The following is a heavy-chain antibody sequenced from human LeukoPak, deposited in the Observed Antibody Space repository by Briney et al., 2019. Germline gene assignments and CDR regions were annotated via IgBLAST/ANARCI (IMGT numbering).Heavy chain of an antibody. D-gene: IGHD3-3*01. CDR2: IYYSGST. CDR3: ARHAYYDFWSGYLGTSYYYYYMDV. CDR1: GGSISSSSYY. J-gene: IGHJ6*03. V-gene: IGHV4-39*01. Sequence: SETLSLTCTVSGGSISSSSYYWGWIRQPPGKGLEWIGSIYYSGSTYYNPSLKSRVTISVDTSKNQFSPKLSSVTAADTAVYYCARHAYYDFWSGYLGTSYYYYYMDVWGKGTTVTVSS.